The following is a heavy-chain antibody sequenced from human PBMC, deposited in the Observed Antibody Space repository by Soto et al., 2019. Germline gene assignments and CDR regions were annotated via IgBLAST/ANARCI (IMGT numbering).Heavy chain of an antibody. D-gene: IGHD3-22*01. CDR2: VSAYDGKT. V-gene: IGHV1-18*04. CDR1: AYTFSSYG. Sequence: QAQLMQSVAEVKRPGASVKVSCRSSAYTFSSYGITWVREAPGQGLEWQGWVSAYDGKTNYAPSFQGRVYMSTDTSANTAYMELRSLRVDDTANYYCARGGYYDSSGSRNYHYYGLKVWGQGTTVTVS. J-gene: IGHJ6*02. CDR3: ARGGYYDSSGSRNYHYYGLKV.